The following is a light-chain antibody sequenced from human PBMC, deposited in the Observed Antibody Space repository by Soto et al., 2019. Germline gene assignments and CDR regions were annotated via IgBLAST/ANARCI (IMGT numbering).Light chain of an antibody. J-gene: IGKJ4*01. CDR1: QSVSSY. CDR3: QQRSNWPPLT. Sequence: EIVLTQSPATLSLSPGERATLSCRASQSVSSYLAWYQQKPGQAPRLLIYDASNRATGIPARFSGSGSGTDFTLTISSLEPEDFAVYYRQQRSNWPPLTFGGGSTA. CDR2: DAS. V-gene: IGKV3-11*01.